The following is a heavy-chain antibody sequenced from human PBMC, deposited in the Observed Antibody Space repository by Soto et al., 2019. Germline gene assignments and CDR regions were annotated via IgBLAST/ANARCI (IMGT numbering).Heavy chain of an antibody. CDR1: GFSFSSYA. CDR3: SGGAYSGYDLPVGSDDDAFDI. Sequence: GGSLRLSCVASGFSFSSYAMNWVRQAPGKGLEWVSTISGSFGSTYYADSVQGRFTVSRDNSKNTLYLQMNSLKTEDTAVYYCSGGAYSGYDLPVGSDDDAFDIWGQGTMVTVSS. CDR2: ISGSFGST. V-gene: IGHV3-23*01. D-gene: IGHD5-12*01. J-gene: IGHJ3*02.